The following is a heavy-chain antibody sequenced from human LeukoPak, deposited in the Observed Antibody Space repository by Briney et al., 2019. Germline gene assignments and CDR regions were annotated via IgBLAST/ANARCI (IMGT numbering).Heavy chain of an antibody. Sequence: GGSLRLSSAAPGFTFSGSALHWVRQAPRKGLEWVGRITRKPNSYETVYAASMAGRLTLSRDQSKNTAYLQMNSLKTEDTAVYYCAGGRGWYSPDYWGQGTLVTVSS. V-gene: IGHV3-73*01. CDR2: ITRKPNSYET. D-gene: IGHD6-19*01. CDR3: AGGRGWYSPDY. CDR1: GFTFSGSA. J-gene: IGHJ4*02.